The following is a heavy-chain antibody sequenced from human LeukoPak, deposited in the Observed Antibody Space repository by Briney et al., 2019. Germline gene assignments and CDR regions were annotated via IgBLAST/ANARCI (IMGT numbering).Heavy chain of an antibody. CDR1: GFTFSSYG. Sequence: GGSLRHSCAASGFTFSSYGMHWVRQAPGKGLEWVAVISYDGSNKCYADSVKGRFTISRDNSKNTLYLQMNSLRAEDTAVYYCAKGPTRWLILYYFDYWGQGTLVTVSS. CDR2: ISYDGSNK. D-gene: IGHD5-18*01. V-gene: IGHV3-30*18. J-gene: IGHJ4*02. CDR3: AKGPTRWLILYYFDY.